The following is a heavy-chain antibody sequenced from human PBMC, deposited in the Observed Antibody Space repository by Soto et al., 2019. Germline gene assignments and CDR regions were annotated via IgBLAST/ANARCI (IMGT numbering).Heavy chain of an antibody. CDR3: ARGVLH. CDR1: GCSISTGGYY. V-gene: IGHV4-31*03. D-gene: IGHD3-16*01. CDR2: IYYSGSS. Sequence: QVQLQESGPGLVKPSQTLSLTCTVSGCSISTGGYYWTSILQHPGKGLEWIGSIYYSGSSYYYPSSKRRVTISVDTAKNQFSLEVSSVTAADTAVYYCARGVLHWGQGTLVTVSS. J-gene: IGHJ4*02.